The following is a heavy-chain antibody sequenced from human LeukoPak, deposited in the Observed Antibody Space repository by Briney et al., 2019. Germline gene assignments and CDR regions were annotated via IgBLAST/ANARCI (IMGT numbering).Heavy chain of an antibody. D-gene: IGHD2-2*01. J-gene: IGHJ4*02. CDR1: GYTFTSYY. Sequence: GASVKVSCKASGYTFTSYYMHWVRQAPGQGLEWMGISNPSGGSTSYAQKFQGRVTMTRDTSTSTVYMELSSLRSEDTAVYYCAIGTHCSSTSCLEIFDYWGQGTLVTVSS. V-gene: IGHV1-46*01. CDR3: AIGTHCSSTSCLEIFDY. CDR2: SNPSGGST.